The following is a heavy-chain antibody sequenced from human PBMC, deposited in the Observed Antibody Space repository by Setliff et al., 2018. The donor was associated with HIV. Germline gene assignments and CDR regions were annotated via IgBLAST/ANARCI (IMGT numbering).Heavy chain of an antibody. CDR2: MNPNSGNT. D-gene: IGHD3-22*01. V-gene: IGHV1-8*01. Sequence: ASVKVSCKASGHTSTTDDINWVRQATGQGLEWMGWMNPNSGNTGYAQKFKGRFTMTRNTSMSTAYMELISLTYEDTAVYYCARGTYHYDRRGFGEYFYFTDVWGKGTAVTVSS. CDR1: GHTSTTDD. J-gene: IGHJ6*03. CDR3: ARGTYHYDRRGFGEYFYFTDV.